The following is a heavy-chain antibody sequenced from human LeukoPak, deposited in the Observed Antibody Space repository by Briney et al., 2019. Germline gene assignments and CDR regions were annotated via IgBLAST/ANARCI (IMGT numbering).Heavy chain of an antibody. Sequence: SETLSLTCTVSGGSISSSSYYWGWVRQPPGTGLEWIGSISYSGSTYYNPSLKSRVTISVDTSKNQCSLKVSYVTAADTAVYYCARGYCSGGSCYSYYYYNYMDVWGKGTTVTVSS. CDR1: GGSISSSSYY. CDR3: ARGYCSGGSCYSYYYYNYMDV. V-gene: IGHV4-39*07. D-gene: IGHD2-15*01. CDR2: ISYSGST. J-gene: IGHJ6*03.